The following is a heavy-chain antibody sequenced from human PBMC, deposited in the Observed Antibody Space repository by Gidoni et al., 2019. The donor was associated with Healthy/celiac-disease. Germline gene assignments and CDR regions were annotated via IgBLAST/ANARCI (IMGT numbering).Heavy chain of an antibody. Sequence: EVQLLESGGGLVQPGGSLRLSCEASGFTFSSYAMGWVRHSPGKGLEWVSAISVSVCSTYYADSVKGRFTISRDNSRNTLCLQMNRLRAEYTAVYYCAKVLARAFDIWGQGTMVTVSS. CDR2: ISVSVCST. V-gene: IGHV3-23*01. J-gene: IGHJ3*02. D-gene: IGHD5-12*01. CDR1: GFTFSSYA. CDR3: AKVLARAFDI.